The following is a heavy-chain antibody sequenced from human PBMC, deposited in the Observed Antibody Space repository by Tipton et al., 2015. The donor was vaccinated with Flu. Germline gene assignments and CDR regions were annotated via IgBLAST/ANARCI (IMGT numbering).Heavy chain of an antibody. J-gene: IGHJ3*02. V-gene: IGHV3-30*04. CDR1: GFTFSSYA. D-gene: IGHD2-15*01. CDR2: ISYDGSNK. Sequence: RSLRLSCAASGFTFSSYAMHWVRQAPGKGLEWVAVISYDGSNKYYADSVKGRFTISRDNSKNTLYLQMNSLRAEDTAVYYCARSDMVVVTTTGFDIWGQGTMVTVSS. CDR3: ARSDMVVVTTTGFDI.